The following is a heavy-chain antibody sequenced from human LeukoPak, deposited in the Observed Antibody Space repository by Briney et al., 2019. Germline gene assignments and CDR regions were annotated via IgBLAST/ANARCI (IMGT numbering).Heavy chain of an antibody. CDR3: AKDQIGYCSGGSCYRIYYYYGMDV. J-gene: IGHJ6*02. CDR2: ISGSGGST. Sequence: GGSLRLSCAASGFTFSSYAMSWVRQAPGKGLEWVSAISGSGGSTYYADSVKGRFTISRDNSKNTLYLQMNSLRAEDTAVYYCAKDQIGYCSGGSCYRIYYYYGMDVWGQGTTVTVSS. CDR1: GFTFSSYA. V-gene: IGHV3-23*01. D-gene: IGHD2-15*01.